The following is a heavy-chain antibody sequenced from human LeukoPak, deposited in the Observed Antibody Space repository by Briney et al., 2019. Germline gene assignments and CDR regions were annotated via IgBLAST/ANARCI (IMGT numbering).Heavy chain of an antibody. CDR2: IWYDGSNK. V-gene: IGHV3-33*01. CDR3: ARDPPHYSSSWYYFDY. D-gene: IGHD6-13*01. CDR1: GFTFSNYG. J-gene: IGHJ4*02. Sequence: PGGSLRLSCAASGFTFSNYGMHWVRQAPGKGLEWVAVIWYDGSNKYYADSVKGRFTISRDYPKNTLYLQMNSLRAEDTALYYCARDPPHYSSSWYYFDYWGQGTLVTVSS.